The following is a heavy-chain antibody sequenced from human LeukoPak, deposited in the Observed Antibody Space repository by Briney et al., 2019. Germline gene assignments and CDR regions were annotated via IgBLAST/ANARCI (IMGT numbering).Heavy chain of an antibody. CDR3: AGYHDYCDPGCY. D-gene: IGHD4-17*01. Sequence: PSETLSLTCTVSGGSVSTTSYYWGWIRQPPGKGLEWIGSTYYSGSTYYNPSLRSRVTISLDTSKNQVSLKLTSVTAADTAVYYCAGYHDYCDPGCYWGQGALVTVSS. CDR1: GGSVSTTSYY. V-gene: IGHV4-39*01. J-gene: IGHJ4*02. CDR2: TYYSGST.